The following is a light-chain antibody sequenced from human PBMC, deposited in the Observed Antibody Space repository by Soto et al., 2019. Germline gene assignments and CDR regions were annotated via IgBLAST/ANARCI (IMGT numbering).Light chain of an antibody. CDR2: SNN. Sequence: QSVLTQPPSASATPGQRVTISCSGSSSNIGSNNVEWYQHLPGTAPKLLIYSNNQGPSGVPDRFSGSKSGTSASLAISGLQSEDEADYYYASWDDSVNGLVIGGGTKLTVL. J-gene: IGLJ3*02. CDR1: SSNIGSNN. CDR3: ASWDDSVNGLV. V-gene: IGLV1-44*01.